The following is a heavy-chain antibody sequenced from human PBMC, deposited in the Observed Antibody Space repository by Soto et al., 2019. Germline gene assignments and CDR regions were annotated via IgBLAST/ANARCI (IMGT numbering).Heavy chain of an antibody. CDR1: GFTFSNYG. D-gene: IGHD6-19*01. J-gene: IGHJ6*02. V-gene: IGHV3-23*01. CDR2: ITGNAGST. Sequence: VGSLRLSCAASGFTFSNYGMSWVRQAPGKGLEWVSAITGNAGSTYYADPVKGRFTISRDNSRNTMYLQINNLRAEDTAVYYCTKDQFSSGWYNDYYYGMDVWGQGTTVTVSS. CDR3: TKDQFSSGWYNDYYYGMDV.